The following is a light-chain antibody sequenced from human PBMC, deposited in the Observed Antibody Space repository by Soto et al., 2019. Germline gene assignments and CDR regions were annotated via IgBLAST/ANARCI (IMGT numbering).Light chain of an antibody. Sequence: IVLTQSQATLSLSPGERATLSFRASQSVSSYLAWYQQKPGQAPRLLIYDASNRATGIPARFSGSGSGTDFTLTISSLEPEDFAVYYCQQRSNWPITFGQGTRLEVK. CDR3: QQRSNWPIT. J-gene: IGKJ5*01. V-gene: IGKV3-11*01. CDR2: DAS. CDR1: QSVSSY.